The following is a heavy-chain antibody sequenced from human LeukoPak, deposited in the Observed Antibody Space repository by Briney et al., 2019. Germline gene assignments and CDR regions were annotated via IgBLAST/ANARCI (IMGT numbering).Heavy chain of an antibody. V-gene: IGHV3-23*01. D-gene: IGHD3-10*01. Sequence: HTGGTLRLSCAASGFTFSSYGMSWVRQAPGKGLEWVSAISGSGGSTYYADSVKGRFTISRDNAKNSLYLQMNSLRAEDTALYYCARNSGAGYYFYTDVWGKGTAVTVSS. CDR3: ARNSGAGYYFYTDV. CDR2: ISGSGGST. J-gene: IGHJ6*03. CDR1: GFTFSSYG.